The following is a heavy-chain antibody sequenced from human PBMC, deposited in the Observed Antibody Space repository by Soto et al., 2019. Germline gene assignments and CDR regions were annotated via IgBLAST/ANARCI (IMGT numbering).Heavy chain of an antibody. CDR3: AREDRDRETGLVPAAIAGMDV. V-gene: IGHV1-69*08. CDR2: IIPIFGIA. D-gene: IGHD2-2*01. J-gene: IGHJ6*02. CDR1: GGTFSRYS. Sequence: QVQLVQSGAEVKKPGSSVKVSCKASGGTFSRYSITWVRQAPGHGLEWIGRIIPIFGIASYAQKFQGRVTITADESTSTAYMELSSLRSDGTAVYYCAREDRDRETGLVPAAIAGMDVWGQGTTVTVSS.